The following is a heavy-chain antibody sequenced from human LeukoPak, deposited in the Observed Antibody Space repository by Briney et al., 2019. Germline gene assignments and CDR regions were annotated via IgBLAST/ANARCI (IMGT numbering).Heavy chain of an antibody. V-gene: IGHV4-34*01. J-gene: IGHJ3*02. CDR2: INHSGST. Sequence: PSETLSLTCAVYGGSFSGYYWSWIRQPPGKGLEWIGEINHSGSTNYNPSLKSRVTISVDTSKNQFSLKLSSVTAADTAVYYCARDRIAAAGTRAFDIWGQGTMVTVSS. CDR1: GGSFSGYY. D-gene: IGHD6-13*01. CDR3: ARDRIAAAGTRAFDI.